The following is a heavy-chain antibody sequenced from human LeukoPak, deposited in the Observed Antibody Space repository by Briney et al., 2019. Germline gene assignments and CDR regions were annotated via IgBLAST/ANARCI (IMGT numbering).Heavy chain of an antibody. CDR3: ARNRYYYGSGNYGVPNWFDP. V-gene: IGHV4-39*01. CDR2: IYYSGST. CDR1: GGSISSSSYY. J-gene: IGHJ5*01. D-gene: IGHD3-10*01. Sequence: SETLSLTCTVSGGSISSSSYYWGWIRQPPGKGLEWIGSIYYSGSTYYNPSLKSRVTISVDTSKNQFSLKLSSVTVADTAVYYCARNRYYYGSGNYGVPNWFDPWGQGTLVTVSS.